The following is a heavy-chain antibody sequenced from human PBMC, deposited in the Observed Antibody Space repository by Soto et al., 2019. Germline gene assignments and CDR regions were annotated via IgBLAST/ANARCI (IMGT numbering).Heavy chain of an antibody. V-gene: IGHV3-9*01. CDR2: ISWNSGSI. CDR1: GFTFDDYA. Sequence: GGSLRLSCAASGFTFDDYAMHWVRQAPGKGLEWVSGISWNSGSIGYADSVKGRFTISRDNAKNSLYLQMNSLRAEDTALYYCAKDIITDLYYGMDVWGQGTTVTVSS. CDR3: AKDIITDLYYGMDV. J-gene: IGHJ6*02.